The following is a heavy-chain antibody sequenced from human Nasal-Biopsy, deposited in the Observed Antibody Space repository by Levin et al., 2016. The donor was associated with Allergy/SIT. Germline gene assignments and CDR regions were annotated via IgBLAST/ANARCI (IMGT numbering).Heavy chain of an antibody. V-gene: IGHV5-51*01. CDR1: GYSFTNYW. J-gene: IGHJ3*02. CDR2: IYPGDSDT. CDR3: GKFPDIGGDVFAI. Sequence: GESLKISCKGSGYSFTNYWIGWVRQMPGKGPEWMGIIYPGDSDTRYSPSFQGHVTISVDTTISTAYLQWSSLKASDSATYYCGKFPDIGGDVFAIWGQGTTVIVSS. D-gene: IGHD3-10*01.